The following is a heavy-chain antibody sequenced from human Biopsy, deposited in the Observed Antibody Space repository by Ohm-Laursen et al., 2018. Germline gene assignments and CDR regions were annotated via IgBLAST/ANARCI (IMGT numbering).Heavy chain of an antibody. Sequence: ASVKVSCKASGGTFSRLALSWVRQAPGQGLEWMGGIIPGFDRPNYARRFQGRVSITADKSTNTVYMDVSSLRSEDTAVHWCGGTASNQHYYGMDVWGQGTTVTVSS. CDR1: GGTFSRLA. D-gene: IGHD6-13*01. CDR2: IIPGFDRP. V-gene: IGHV1-69*06. CDR3: GGTASNQHYYGMDV. J-gene: IGHJ6*01.